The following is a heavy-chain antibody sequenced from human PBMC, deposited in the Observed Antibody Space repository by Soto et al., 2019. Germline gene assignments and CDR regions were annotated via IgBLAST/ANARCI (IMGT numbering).Heavy chain of an antibody. D-gene: IGHD2-2*02. J-gene: IGHJ3*02. Sequence: VGSLRLSCAASGFTFSSYCMHWVRQAPGKGLVWVSRINSDGSSTSYADSVKGRFTISRDNAKNTLYLQMNSLRAEDTAVYYCAREVGKPAAIADAFDIWGQGTMVTVSS. V-gene: IGHV3-74*01. CDR3: AREVGKPAAIADAFDI. CDR1: GFTFSSYC. CDR2: INSDGSST.